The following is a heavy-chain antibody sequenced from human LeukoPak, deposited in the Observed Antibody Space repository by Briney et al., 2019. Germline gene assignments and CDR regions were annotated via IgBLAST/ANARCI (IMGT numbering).Heavy chain of an antibody. CDR1: GFIASSVY. D-gene: IGHD6-13*01. V-gene: IGHV3-66*01. CDR3: ARASHIGAAGLFDH. CDR2: LYGGGTT. Sequence: GGSLRLSCAASGFIASSVYMNWVRQAPGKGLEWVSFLYGGGTTFYGDSVKDRFIISRDNSKNTVFLQVNSLRTDDTAIYYCARASHIGAAGLFDHWGQGIRVTISS. J-gene: IGHJ4*02.